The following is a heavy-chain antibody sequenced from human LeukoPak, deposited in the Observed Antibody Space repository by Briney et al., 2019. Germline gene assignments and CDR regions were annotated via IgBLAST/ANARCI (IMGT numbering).Heavy chain of an antibody. J-gene: IGHJ3*02. CDR2: INTNTGNP. Sequence: WASVKVSCKASGYTFSVYAVIWVRQAPGQGLEWMGWINTNTGNPTYAQGFTGRSVFSLDTSVSTAYLQISSLKAEDTAVYYCARPGSGYPHDAFDIWGQGTMVTVSS. V-gene: IGHV7-4-1*02. D-gene: IGHD3-3*01. CDR1: GYTFSVYA. CDR3: ARPGSGYPHDAFDI.